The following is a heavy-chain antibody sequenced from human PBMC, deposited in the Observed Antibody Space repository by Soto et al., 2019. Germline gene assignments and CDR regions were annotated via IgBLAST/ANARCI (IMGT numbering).Heavy chain of an antibody. CDR1: GFTFSRYA. CDR3: ARERVEGSGWYYFDS. CDR2: IWNDGTNE. Sequence: GGSLRLSCAASGFTFSRYAIHWVRQAPGKGLEWVALIWNDGTNEFYADSVEGRFSISRDNSKNTVFLHMDSLRAEDTATYYCARERVEGSGWYYFDSWGQGTLVTVSS. D-gene: IGHD6-19*01. J-gene: IGHJ4*02. V-gene: IGHV3-33*01.